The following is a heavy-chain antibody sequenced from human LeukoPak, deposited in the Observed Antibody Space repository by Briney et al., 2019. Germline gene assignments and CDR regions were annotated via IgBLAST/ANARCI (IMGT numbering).Heavy chain of an antibody. J-gene: IGHJ2*01. D-gene: IGHD4-17*01. CDR3: ARPSTTVIGASDLSWFFDL. V-gene: IGHV3-73*01. Sequence: GESLRLSCAASGFTFSGSAMHWVRQASGKGLEWVGRIRSKANSDATIYAASVKGRFTISRDDSKNTAYLQMNSLKTEDTAVYYCARPSTTVIGASDLSWFFDLWGRGTLVTVSS. CDR1: GFTFSGSA. CDR2: IRSKANSDAT.